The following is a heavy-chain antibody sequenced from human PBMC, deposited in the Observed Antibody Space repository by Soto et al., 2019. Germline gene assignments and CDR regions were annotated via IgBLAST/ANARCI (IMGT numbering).Heavy chain of an antibody. Sequence: PSETLSLTCTVSGGSISSSSYYWGWIRQPPGKGLEWIGSIYYSGSTYYNPSLKSRVTISVDTSKNQFSLKLSSVTAADTAVYYCAGHVGGWSYYYYYGMDVWGQGTTVTVSS. CDR2: IYYSGST. CDR3: AGHVGGWSYYYYYGMDV. J-gene: IGHJ6*02. CDR1: GGSISSSSYY. D-gene: IGHD6-19*01. V-gene: IGHV4-39*01.